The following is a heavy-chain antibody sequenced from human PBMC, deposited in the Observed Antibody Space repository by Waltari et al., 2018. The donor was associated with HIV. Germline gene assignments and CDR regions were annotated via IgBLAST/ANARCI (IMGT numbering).Heavy chain of an antibody. D-gene: IGHD3-10*01. CDR1: GYRFANYW. V-gene: IGHV5-51*03. J-gene: IGHJ4*02. CDR3: ARRAYHGSGSLSDYYFEY. Sequence: EVQLVQSGAEVKKPGESLKISCKGSGYRFANYWIGWGGQMPGKGLEWMGIIYPGDSETRYSPSFQGQVTISADKSINTAYLQWSSLKASDTAMYYCARRAYHGSGSLSDYYFEYWGQGTLVTVSS. CDR2: IYPGDSET.